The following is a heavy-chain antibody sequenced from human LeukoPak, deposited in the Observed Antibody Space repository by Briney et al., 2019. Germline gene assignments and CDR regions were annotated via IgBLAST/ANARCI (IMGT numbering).Heavy chain of an antibody. Sequence: PSETLSLTCTVSGGSISSSSYYWGWIRQPPGKGLEWIGGIYHSGSTYYNPSLKSRVTISVDTSKSQFSLKLSSVTAADTAVYYCARALIAAAVPPGFDLWGRGTLVTVSS. J-gene: IGHJ2*01. CDR1: GGSISSSSYY. D-gene: IGHD6-13*01. CDR3: ARALIAAAVPPGFDL. V-gene: IGHV4-39*07. CDR2: IYHSGST.